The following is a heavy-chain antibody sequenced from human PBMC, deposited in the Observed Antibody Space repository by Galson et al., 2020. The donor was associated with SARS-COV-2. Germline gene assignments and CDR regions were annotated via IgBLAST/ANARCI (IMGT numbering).Heavy chain of an antibody. CDR3: ASPYLAAASFFGAFDI. CDR1: GFTFSSYE. V-gene: IGHV3-48*03. CDR2: ISSSGTNI. J-gene: IGHJ3*02. D-gene: IGHD6-13*01. Sequence: GGSLRLSCAGSGFTFSSYEMNWVRQAPGKGLEWVSYISSSGTNIYYADSVQGRFTISRDNAKNSLYLQMTSLRAEDTAVYYCASPYLAAASFFGAFDIWGLGTMVTVSS.